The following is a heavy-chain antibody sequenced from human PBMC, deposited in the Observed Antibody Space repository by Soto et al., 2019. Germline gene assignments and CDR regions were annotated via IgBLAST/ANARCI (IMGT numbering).Heavy chain of an antibody. CDR1: GFTFSSYW. J-gene: IGHJ6*03. CDR2: IKQDGSEK. V-gene: IGHV3-7*01. Sequence: GGSLRLSCAASGFTFSSYWMSWVRQAPGKGLEWVANIKQDGSEKYYVDSVKGRFTISRDNAKNSLYLQMNSLRAEDMAVYYCAIVQTPYICSSTSCYFYYYMDVWGKGTTVTVSS. CDR3: AIVQTPYICSSTSCYFYYYMDV. D-gene: IGHD2-2*01.